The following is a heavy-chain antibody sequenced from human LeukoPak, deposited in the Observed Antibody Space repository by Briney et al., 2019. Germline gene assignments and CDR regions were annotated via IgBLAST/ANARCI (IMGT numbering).Heavy chain of an antibody. J-gene: IGHJ4*02. V-gene: IGHV4-39*01. Sequence: ETLSLTCTVSGGSISSSSYYWGWIRQPPGEGLEWIGSIYYSGSTYYNPSLKSRVTISVDTSKNQFSLKLSSVTAADTAVYYCARRGLGESDYWGQGTLVTVSS. CDR3: ARRGLGESDY. CDR1: GGSISSSSYY. D-gene: IGHD2-21*01. CDR2: IYYSGST.